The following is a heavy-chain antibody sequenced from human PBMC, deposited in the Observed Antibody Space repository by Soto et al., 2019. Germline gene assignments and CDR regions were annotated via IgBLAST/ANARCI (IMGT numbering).Heavy chain of an antibody. J-gene: IGHJ5*02. CDR3: AGGAAPPRGSYSKRNWFDP. CDR1: GYTFTSYD. V-gene: IGHV1-8*01. Sequence: QVQLVQSGAEVKKPGASVKVSCKASGYTFTSYDINWVRQATGQGLEWMGWMNPNSGNTGYAQKFQGRVPHTRNTLLSKAYMGLKSRGFMDTAGYSCAGGAAPPRGSYSKRNWFDPWGQGTLVTVSS. CDR2: MNPNSGNT. D-gene: IGHD1-26*01.